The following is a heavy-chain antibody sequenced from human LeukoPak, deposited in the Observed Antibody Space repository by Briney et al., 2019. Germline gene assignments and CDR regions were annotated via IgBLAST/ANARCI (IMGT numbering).Heavy chain of an antibody. D-gene: IGHD3-3*01. J-gene: IGHJ6*03. CDR1: GYSISSGYY. Sequence: KTSGTLSLTCTVSGYSISSGYYWGWIRQPPGKGLEWIGSIYHSGSTYYNPSLKSRVTISVDTSKNQFSLKLSSVTAADTAVYYCARHLGRGYDFWSGYYKVNYMDVWGKGTTVTVSS. CDR3: ARHLGRGYDFWSGYYKVNYMDV. CDR2: IYHSGST. V-gene: IGHV4-38-2*02.